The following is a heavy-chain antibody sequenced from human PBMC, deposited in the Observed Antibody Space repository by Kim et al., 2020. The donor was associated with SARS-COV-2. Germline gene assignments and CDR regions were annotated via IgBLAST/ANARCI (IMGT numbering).Heavy chain of an antibody. J-gene: IGHJ4*02. CDR3: ARIPTYYDSSGYFEGFDY. V-gene: IGHV4-31*03. CDR2: IYYSGST. CDR1: GGSISSGGYY. Sequence: SETLSLTCTVSGGSISSGGYYWSWIRQHPGKGLEWIGYIYYSGSTYYNPSLKSRVTISVDTSKNQFSLKLSSVTAADTAVYYCARIPTYYDSSGYFEGFDYWGQGTLVTVSS. D-gene: IGHD3-22*01.